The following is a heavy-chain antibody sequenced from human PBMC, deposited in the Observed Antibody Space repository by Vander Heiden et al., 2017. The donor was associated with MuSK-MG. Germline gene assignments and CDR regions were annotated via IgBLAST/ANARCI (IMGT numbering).Heavy chain of an antibody. J-gene: IGHJ6*03. D-gene: IGHD7-27*01. CDR3: AKGLGNYYYYMDV. Sequence: QVQLVESGGGVVQPGRSLRLSCGACGFTFSSYGMLWVRQAPGKGLEWVAVIWYDGSNKYYADSVKGRFTISRDNSKNTLYLQMNSLRAEDTAVYYCAKGLGNYYYYMDVWGKGTTVTVSS. CDR1: GFTFSSYG. V-gene: IGHV3-33*06. CDR2: IWYDGSNK.